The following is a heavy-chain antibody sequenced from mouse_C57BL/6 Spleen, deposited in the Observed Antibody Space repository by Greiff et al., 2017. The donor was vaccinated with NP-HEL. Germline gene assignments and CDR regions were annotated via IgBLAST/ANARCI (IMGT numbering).Heavy chain of an antibody. D-gene: IGHD2-4*01. CDR1: GFTFSSYA. CDR3: ARDRDDYGDYAMDY. CDR2: ISDGGSYT. V-gene: IGHV5-4*01. J-gene: IGHJ4*01. Sequence: EVKLVESGGGLVKPGGSLKLSCAASGFTFSSYAMSWVRQTPEKRLEWVATISDGGSYTYYPDNVKGRFTISRDNAKNNLYLQMSHLKSEDTAMYYCARDRDDYGDYAMDYWGQGTSVTVSS.